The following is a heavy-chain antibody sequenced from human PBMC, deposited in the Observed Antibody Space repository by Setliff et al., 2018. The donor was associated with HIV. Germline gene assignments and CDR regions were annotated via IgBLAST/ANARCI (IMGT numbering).Heavy chain of an antibody. CDR3: ARGQLKPTGYFFDY. CDR1: GGSLSDYS. V-gene: IGHV1-69*10. Sequence: SVKVSCKASGGSLSDYSISWVRQAPGQAFEWMGGIIPMVSLPNFAQSFLGRLTITANRSTTTAYMELSRLTSEDTAVYYCARGQLKPTGYFFDYWGLGTLVTVSS. CDR2: IIPMVSLP. D-gene: IGHD1-1*01. J-gene: IGHJ4*02.